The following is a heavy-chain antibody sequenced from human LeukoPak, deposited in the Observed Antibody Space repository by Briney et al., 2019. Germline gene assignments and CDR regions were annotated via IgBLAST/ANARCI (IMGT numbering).Heavy chain of an antibody. Sequence: SGPTLVKPTQTLTLTCTFSGFSLTTSGVGVGWIRQPPGKALEWLALLYWNDSKRYSPSLKTRLTITKDTSKNQVVLTMTNMDPVDTATYYCAHRPTGFGELLYGSWFDPWGQGTLVTVSS. CDR2: LYWNDSK. D-gene: IGHD3-10*01. CDR1: GFSLTTSGVG. J-gene: IGHJ5*02. V-gene: IGHV2-5*01. CDR3: AHRPTGFGELLYGSWFDP.